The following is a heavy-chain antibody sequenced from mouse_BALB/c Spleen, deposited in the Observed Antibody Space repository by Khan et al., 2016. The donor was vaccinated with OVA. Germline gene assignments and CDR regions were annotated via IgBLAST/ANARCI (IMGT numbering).Heavy chain of an antibody. CDR3: ARFETPVADY. CDR1: GYTFTDYI. Sequence: QVQLKQSGPELVKPGASVKMSCKASGYTFTDYIISWVKQRTGQGLEWIGEIYPGSGTTHYNEKFKGKATLTADKSSNTAYMQLNSLTSEDSAIYLWARFETPVADYWGQGTTLTVSS. CDR2: IYPGSGTT. J-gene: IGHJ2*01. V-gene: IGHV1-77*01.